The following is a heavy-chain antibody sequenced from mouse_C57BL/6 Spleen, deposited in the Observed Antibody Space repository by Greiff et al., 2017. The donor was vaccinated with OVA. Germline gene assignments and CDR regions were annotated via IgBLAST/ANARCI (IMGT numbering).Heavy chain of an antibody. J-gene: IGHJ1*03. CDR2: IYPGSGST. Sequence: QVQLKQPGAELVKPGASVKMSCKASGYTFTSYWITWVKQRPGQGLEWIGDIYPGSGSTNYNEKFKSKATLTVDTSSSTAYMQLSSLTSEDSAVYYCARERGFTTVVPYWYFDVWGTGTTVTVSS. CDR1: GYTFTSYW. D-gene: IGHD1-1*01. V-gene: IGHV1-55*01. CDR3: ARERGFTTVVPYWYFDV.